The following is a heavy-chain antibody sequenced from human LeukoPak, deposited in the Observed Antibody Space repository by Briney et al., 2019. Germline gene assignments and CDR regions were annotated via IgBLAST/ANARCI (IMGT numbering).Heavy chain of an antibody. J-gene: IGHJ5*02. CDR3: AKNRDGDSSSFYWFDP. D-gene: IGHD6-6*01. CDR1: GFTVYSNY. CDR2: IYSCGTT. V-gene: IGHV3-53*01. Sequence: GGSLRLSCAASGFTVYSNYMTWVRQAPGKGLEWVSVIYSCGTTYYADSVKGRFTISRDNSKNTLYLQMNSLRAEDTAVYYCAKNRDGDSSSFYWFDPWGQGTLVTVSS.